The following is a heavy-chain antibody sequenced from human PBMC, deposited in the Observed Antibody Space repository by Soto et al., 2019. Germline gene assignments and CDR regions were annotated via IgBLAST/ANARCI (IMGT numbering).Heavy chain of an antibody. Sequence: GESLKISCKGSGYNFNRYWIGWVRQMPGKGLEWMGVIYPGDSDTRYSPSLQGQVTISADKSSSAAYLQWSSLQASDTATYYCARSLVNGNYETFYIWGQAKMVTVSS. V-gene: IGHV5-51*01. D-gene: IGHD3-3*01. J-gene: IGHJ3*02. CDR1: GYNFNRYW. CDR2: IYPGDSDT. CDR3: ARSLVNGNYETFYI.